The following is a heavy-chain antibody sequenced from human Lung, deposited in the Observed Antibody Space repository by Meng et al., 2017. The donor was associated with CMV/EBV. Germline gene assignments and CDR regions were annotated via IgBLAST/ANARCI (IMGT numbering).Heavy chain of an antibody. Sequence: FNNYGLIWVRQAPGKGLEWVGGISAYSGNTNYARKIQDRVTMTTHTSSNTAYMELRSLRSDDTAIYYCARVVVHYYARGDNADYSDYWGQGTLVTVSS. V-gene: IGHV1-18*04. CDR2: ISAYSGNT. CDR3: ARVVVHYYARGDNADYSDY. D-gene: IGHD3-10*02. CDR1: FNNYG. J-gene: IGHJ4*02.